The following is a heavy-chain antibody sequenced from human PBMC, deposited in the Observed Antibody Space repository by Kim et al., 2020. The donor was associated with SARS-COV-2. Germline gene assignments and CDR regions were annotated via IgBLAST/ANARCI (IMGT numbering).Heavy chain of an antibody. Sequence: GGSLRLSCAASGFTFSSYAMSWVRQAPGKGLDWVSSISSVGTGTNYADPVKGRFTISRDKSKNTLYLQMNSLRVEDTALYFCAKVSYYGGNYLWYFDLWGRGSLVTVSS. D-gene: IGHD4-4*01. CDR2: ISSVGTGT. CDR3: AKVSYYGGNYLWYFDL. V-gene: IGHV3-23*01. J-gene: IGHJ2*01. CDR1: GFTFSSYA.